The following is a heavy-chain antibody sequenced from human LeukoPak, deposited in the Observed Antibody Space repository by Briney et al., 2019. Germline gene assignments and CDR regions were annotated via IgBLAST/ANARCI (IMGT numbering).Heavy chain of an antibody. CDR2: IYAGGTT. V-gene: IGHV3-66*01. J-gene: IGHJ6*02. CDR1: GFTVTNNH. Sequence: GGSLRLSCAASGFTVTNNHMSWVRQAPGKGLEWVSVIYAGGTTSYADSVKGRFTISRDSSKNTLYLQMNSLRAEDTAVYYCAREGYASGTRYGMDVWGQGTTVTVSS. D-gene: IGHD3-10*01. CDR3: AREGYASGTRYGMDV.